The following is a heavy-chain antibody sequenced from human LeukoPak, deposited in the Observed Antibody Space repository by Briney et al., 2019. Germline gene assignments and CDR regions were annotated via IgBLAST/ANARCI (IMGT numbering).Heavy chain of an antibody. D-gene: IGHD3-16*01. CDR1: GFTLSTYW. CDR2: IKYDGSQT. CDR3: ARELFVVS. V-gene: IGHV3-7*04. J-gene: IGHJ4*02. Sequence: PGGSLRLSCAASGFTLSTYWMHWVRQAPGKGLEWVANIKYDGSQTYYVDSVKGRFTISRDNAKNSLYLQMNSLRTEDTAVYYCARELFVVSWGQGTLVTVSS.